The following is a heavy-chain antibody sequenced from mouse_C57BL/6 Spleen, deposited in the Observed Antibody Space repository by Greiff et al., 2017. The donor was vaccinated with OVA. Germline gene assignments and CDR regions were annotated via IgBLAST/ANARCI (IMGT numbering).Heavy chain of an antibody. CDR3: TRDRYGSSQYYFDY. D-gene: IGHD1-1*01. V-gene: IGHV1-15*01. CDR1: GYTFTDYE. CDR2: IDPETGGT. Sequence: QVQLQQSGAELVRPGASVTLSCKASGYTFTDYEMHWVKQTPVHGLEWIGAIDPETGGTAYNQKFKGKAILTADKSSSTAYMELRSLTSEDSAVYYCTRDRYGSSQYYFDYWGQGTTLTVSS. J-gene: IGHJ2*01.